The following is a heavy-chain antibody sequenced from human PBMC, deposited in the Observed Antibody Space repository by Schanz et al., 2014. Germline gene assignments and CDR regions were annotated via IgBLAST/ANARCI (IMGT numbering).Heavy chain of an antibody. J-gene: IGHJ6*02. V-gene: IGHV3-23*01. D-gene: IGHD6-13*01. CDR1: GFTFSSYG. CDR2: ISSSGST. CDR3: AKDIAPLAACPGYGMDV. Sequence: EGQLLESGGGLVQPGGSLRLSCAASGFTFSSYGMSWVCQAPGKGLEWVSGISSSGSTYYADSVKGRFTISRDNSKNTLYLQMNSLRAEDTAVYYCAKDIAPLAACPGYGMDVWGQGTTVTVSS.